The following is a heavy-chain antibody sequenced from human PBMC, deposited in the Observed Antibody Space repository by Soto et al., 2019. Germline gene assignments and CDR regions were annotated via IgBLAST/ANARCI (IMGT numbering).Heavy chain of an antibody. Sequence: QVQLVESGGGVVQPGRSLRLSCAASGFTFSRYTMHWVRQAPGKGLEWVAVISYDGSHGYFADSVKSRFTISRDNSKNKLYLQVDRLRTEAVAVYYWAREYLSIVVLGGMDVWGQGTTVTVSS. D-gene: IGHD3-22*01. CDR2: ISYDGSHG. CDR3: AREYLSIVVLGGMDV. J-gene: IGHJ6*02. CDR1: GFTFSRYT. V-gene: IGHV3-30-3*01.